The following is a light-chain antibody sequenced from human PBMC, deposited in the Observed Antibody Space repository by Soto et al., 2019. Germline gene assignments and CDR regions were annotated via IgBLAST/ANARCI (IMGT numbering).Light chain of an antibody. CDR1: QSLVYSDGNTY. J-gene: IGKJ1*01. Sequence: MTQSPLSLPVPLGQPASISCRSSQSLVYSDGNTYLGWFQQKPGQTPRLLIYWASTRESGVSDRFSGSGSGTDFTLTIDSLQAEDVAVYYCQQYYTTPTWTFGQGSKV. V-gene: IGKV4-1*01. CDR3: QQYYTTPTWT. CDR2: WAS.